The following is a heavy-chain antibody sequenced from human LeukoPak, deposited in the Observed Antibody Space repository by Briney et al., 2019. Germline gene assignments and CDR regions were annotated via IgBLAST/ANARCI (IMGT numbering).Heavy chain of an antibody. CDR1: GYTFTSYG. CDR2: ISAYNGNT. Sequence: ASVKVSCKASGYTFTSYGISWVRQAPGQGLEWMGWISAYNGNTNYAQKLQGRVTMTTDTSTSTAYKELRSLRSDDTAVYYCARVKRITMVRGVISGMDVWGKGTTVTVSS. D-gene: IGHD3-10*01. V-gene: IGHV1-18*04. CDR3: ARVKRITMVRGVISGMDV. J-gene: IGHJ6*04.